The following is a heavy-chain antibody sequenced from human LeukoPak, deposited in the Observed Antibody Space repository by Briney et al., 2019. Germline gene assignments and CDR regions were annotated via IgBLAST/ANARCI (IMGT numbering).Heavy chain of an antibody. J-gene: IGHJ4*02. CDR2: VHYTGNT. CDR1: GGSITTHANY. Sequence: PSETLSLTCTVSGGSITTHANYWAWIRQPPGRGLEWIGGVHYTGNTYSNTSLKSRVTMSVDTSKNQFSLNLSSVTAADTAVYYCARGQSDDGSEYWGQGTLVTVFS. D-gene: IGHD3-10*01. V-gene: IGHV4-39*01. CDR3: ARGQSDDGSEY.